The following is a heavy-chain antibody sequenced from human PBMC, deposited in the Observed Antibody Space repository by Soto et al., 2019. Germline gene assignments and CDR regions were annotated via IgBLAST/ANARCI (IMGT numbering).Heavy chain of an antibody. Sequence: GASVKVSCKASGYTFTSYGISWVRQAPGQGLEWMGWISAYNGNTNYAQKLQGRVTMTTDTSTSTAYMELRSLRSDDTAVYYCARDIAIVVVPAARGYYYYGMDVWGQGTTVTVSS. CDR2: ISAYNGNT. J-gene: IGHJ6*02. V-gene: IGHV1-18*04. CDR1: GYTFTSYG. D-gene: IGHD2-2*01. CDR3: ARDIAIVVVPAARGYYYYGMDV.